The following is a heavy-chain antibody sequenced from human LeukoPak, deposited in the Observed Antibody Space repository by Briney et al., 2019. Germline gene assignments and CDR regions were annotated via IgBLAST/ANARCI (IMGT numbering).Heavy chain of an antibody. CDR3: ARDRGSWY. CDR2: ISSSGSTI. CDR1: GFTFSNYE. J-gene: IGHJ4*02. V-gene: IGHV3-48*03. Sequence: GGSLRLSCAASGFTFSNYEMNWVRQAPGKGLEWVSYISSSGSTIYYADSVKGRFTISRDNAKNSLDLQMSNLRAEDTVVYYCARDRGSWYWGQGTLVTVSS. D-gene: IGHD6-13*01.